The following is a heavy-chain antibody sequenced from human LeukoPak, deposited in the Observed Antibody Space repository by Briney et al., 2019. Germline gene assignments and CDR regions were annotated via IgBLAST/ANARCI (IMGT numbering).Heavy chain of an antibody. J-gene: IGHJ4*02. CDR1: GFTFRSYA. Sequence: GGSLRLSCAASGFTFRSYAMSWVRQAPGKGLEWVSSISASGGRTYYADSVKGRFTISRDNSKNTLYLQMNSLRAEDTAIYYCARRLDLGSIVVVVAATGCFDYWGQGTLVTVSS. CDR3: ARRLDLGSIVVVVAATGCFDY. CDR2: ISASGGRT. D-gene: IGHD2-15*01. V-gene: IGHV3-23*01.